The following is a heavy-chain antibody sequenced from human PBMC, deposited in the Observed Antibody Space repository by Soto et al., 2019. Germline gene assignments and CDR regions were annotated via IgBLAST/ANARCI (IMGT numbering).Heavy chain of an antibody. CDR3: ARESSGNHNHNWFDP. Sequence: QVQLQESGPGLVKPSETLSLTCTVSGGSLSPYYWSWVRQPPGKGLEWIGYIWFSGTTTYNPSLKSRVTMSVDTSKNQLSLELKFVTAADTAVYYCARESSGNHNHNWFDPWGQGTLVTVSA. CDR1: GGSLSPYY. D-gene: IGHD1-20*01. V-gene: IGHV4-59*01. CDR2: IWFSGTT. J-gene: IGHJ5*02.